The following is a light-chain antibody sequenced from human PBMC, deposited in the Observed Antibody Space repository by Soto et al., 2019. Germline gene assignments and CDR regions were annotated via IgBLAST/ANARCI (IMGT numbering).Light chain of an antibody. CDR3: SSYTTSGTLV. CDR2: DVS. Sequence: QSALTQPASVSGSPGQSIIISCTGTSSDVGSYNYVSWYQHHPGKAPKFMIYDVSNRPSGVSNRFSGSKSGNTASLTISGLQAEDEADDYCSSYTTSGTLVFGSGTKVTVL. V-gene: IGLV2-14*03. CDR1: SSDVGSYNY. J-gene: IGLJ1*01.